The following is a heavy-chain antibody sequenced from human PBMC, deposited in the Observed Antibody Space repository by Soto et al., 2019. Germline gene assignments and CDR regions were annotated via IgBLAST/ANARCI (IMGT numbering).Heavy chain of an antibody. Sequence: QVQLVESGGGVVRPGGSLRLSCAASGFRFSSYAMHWVRQAPVKGLEWVAVISYDEHNRYYADSVQGRFTVSRDNSKNVLFLQVNSLRSDDSALYYCAMGTFDTGRWDRWGRGTLVTVSS. V-gene: IGHV3-30-3*01. CDR2: ISYDEHNR. CDR1: GFRFSSYA. CDR3: AMGTFDTGRWDR. D-gene: IGHD2-8*02. J-gene: IGHJ5*02.